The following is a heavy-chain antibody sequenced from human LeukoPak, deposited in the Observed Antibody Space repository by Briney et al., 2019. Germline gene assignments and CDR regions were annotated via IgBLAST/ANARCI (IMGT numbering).Heavy chain of an antibody. J-gene: IGHJ3*02. CDR3: ARTPTYYYDSSGVDAFDI. CDR1: GFTFSSYA. CDR2: ISGSGGST. D-gene: IGHD3-22*01. Sequence: GGSLRLSCAASGFTFSSYAMSWVRQAPGKGLEWVSAISGSGGSTYYADSVKGRFTISRDNSKNTLYLQMNSLRAEDTAVYYCARTPTYYYDSSGVDAFDIWGQGTMVTVSS. V-gene: IGHV3-23*01.